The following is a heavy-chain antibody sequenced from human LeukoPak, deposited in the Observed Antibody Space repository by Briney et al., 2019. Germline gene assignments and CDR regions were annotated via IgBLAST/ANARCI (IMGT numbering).Heavy chain of an antibody. Sequence: GGSLRLSCAASGFTVSTYYMSWVRQAPGKGLEWVSIIYSDGSTYYADSVKGRFTISRDNSKNTLYVQMNSLRAEDTAVYYCARHGYLYYFDYWGQGTLVTVSS. CDR2: IYSDGST. J-gene: IGHJ4*02. D-gene: IGHD6-25*01. V-gene: IGHV3-66*04. CDR1: GFTVSTYY. CDR3: ARHGYLYYFDY.